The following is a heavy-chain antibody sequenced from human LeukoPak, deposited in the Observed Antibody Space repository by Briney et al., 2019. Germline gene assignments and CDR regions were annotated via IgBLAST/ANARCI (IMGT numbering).Heavy chain of an antibody. CDR3: AKGLLDLDY. J-gene: IGHJ4*02. Sequence: PGGSLRLSCAASGFTFSSYAMSWVRQAPGKGLEWVSAISGTGGNTYYADSVKGRFSISRDNSKKTLYLQMNSLRAEDTAVYYCAKGLLDLDYWGQGTLVTVSS. CDR1: GFTFSSYA. D-gene: IGHD1-1*01. CDR2: ISGTGGNT. V-gene: IGHV3-23*01.